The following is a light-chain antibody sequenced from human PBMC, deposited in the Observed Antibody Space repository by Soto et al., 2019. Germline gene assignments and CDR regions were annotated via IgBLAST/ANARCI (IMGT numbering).Light chain of an antibody. CDR2: KAS. CDR3: QQYNSYPLT. V-gene: IGKV1-5*03. Sequence: DIQMTQSPSTLSASVGDRVTITCWASQSISTWLAWYQQKAGKGPKLLIYKASSSERGVPSRFSGSGSGTEFTLTISSLQPDDFATYYCQQYNSYPLTFGGGNKVEIK. CDR1: QSISTW. J-gene: IGKJ4*01.